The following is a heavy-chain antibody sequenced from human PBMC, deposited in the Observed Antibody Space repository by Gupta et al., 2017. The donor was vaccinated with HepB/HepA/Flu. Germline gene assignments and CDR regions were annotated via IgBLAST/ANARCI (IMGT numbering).Heavy chain of an antibody. J-gene: IGHJ4*02. CDR1: GFTVSSNY. D-gene: IGHD2-21*01. Sequence: EVQMVESGGGLIQPGGSLRISCAASGFTVSSNYMSWVRQAPGKGLEWVSLIYSGGSTYYADSVKGRFTISRDNTKNTLYLQMNSLRPEDTAVYYCARVTPIVDWGQGTLVTVSS. CDR2: IYSGGST. CDR3: ARVTPIVD. V-gene: IGHV3-53*01.